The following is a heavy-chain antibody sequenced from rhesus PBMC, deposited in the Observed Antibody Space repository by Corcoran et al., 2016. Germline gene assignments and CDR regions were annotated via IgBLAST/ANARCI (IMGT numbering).Heavy chain of an antibody. Sequence: QVQLQESGPGLVNPSETLSLTCAVSGSSISTDSLPSISPAPGKGLVGIGRIYGSIIIPTYNHSPTSRVTITKDTSKNQFSLRLNSVTAADTAVYYCARDIHLDNYGTTYCVFDVWGPGTPITISS. D-gene: IGHD4-29*01. V-gene: IGHV4-147*01. CDR1: GSSISTDS. CDR3: ARDIHLDNYGTTYCVFDV. CDR2: IYGSIIIP. J-gene: IGHJ2*01.